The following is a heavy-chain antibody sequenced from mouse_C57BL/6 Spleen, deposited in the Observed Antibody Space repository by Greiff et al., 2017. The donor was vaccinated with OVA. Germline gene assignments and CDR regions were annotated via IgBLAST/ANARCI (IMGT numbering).Heavy chain of an antibody. CDR1: GFTFSSYG. V-gene: IGHV5-6*01. CDR2: ISSGGSYT. D-gene: IGHD2-3*01. Sequence: EVMLVESGGDLVKPGGSLKLSCAASGFTFSSYGMSWVRQTPDKRLEWVATISSGGSYTYYPDSVKGRFTISRDNAKNTLYLQMSSLKSEDTAMYYCARHPDGYWFAYWGQGTLVTVSA. CDR3: ARHPDGYWFAY. J-gene: IGHJ3*01.